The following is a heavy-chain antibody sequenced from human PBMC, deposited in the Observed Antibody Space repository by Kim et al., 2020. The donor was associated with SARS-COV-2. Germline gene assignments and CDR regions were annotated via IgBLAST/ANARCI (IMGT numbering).Heavy chain of an antibody. V-gene: IGHV4-39*07. J-gene: IGHJ3*02. CDR1: GGSLSSSSHF. Sequence: SETLSLTCTVSGGSLSSSSHFWGWIRQPPGKGLEWIGSIYYSGTTYYNPSLKSRVTIYVDTSKNQFSLKLSSVTAADTAVFYCARDPTEKYYYDSPDAFDIWGQGTMVTVSS. CDR2: IYYSGTT. CDR3: ARDPTEKYYYDSPDAFDI. D-gene: IGHD3-22*01.